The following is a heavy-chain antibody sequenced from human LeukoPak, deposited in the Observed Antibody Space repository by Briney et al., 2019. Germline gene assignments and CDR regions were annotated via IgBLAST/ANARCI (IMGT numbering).Heavy chain of an antibody. J-gene: IGHJ6*03. CDR2: INPRGGST. V-gene: IGHV1-46*01. CDR3: ARNGVRGVYIYYYYMDV. Sequence: GASVKVSCKASGYTFTGYYMYWVRQAPGQGLEWMGIINPRGGSTSYAQKFQGRVTMTTDTSTSTAYMELRSLRSDDTAVYYCARNGVRGVYIYYYYMDVWGKGTTVTISS. CDR1: GYTFTGYY. D-gene: IGHD3-10*01.